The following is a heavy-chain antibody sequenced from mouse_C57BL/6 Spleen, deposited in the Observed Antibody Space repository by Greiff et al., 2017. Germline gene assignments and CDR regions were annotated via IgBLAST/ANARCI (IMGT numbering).Heavy chain of an antibody. Sequence: VQLQQSGPELVKPGASVKISCKASGYTFTDYYMNWVKQSHGKSLEWIGDINPNNGGTSYNQKFKGKATLTVDKSSSTAYMELRSLTSEDSAVYYCARWYYGSSYFDWFAYWGQGTLVTVSA. V-gene: IGHV1-26*01. CDR3: ARWYYGSSYFDWFAY. J-gene: IGHJ3*01. CDR1: GYTFTDYY. CDR2: INPNNGGT. D-gene: IGHD1-1*01.